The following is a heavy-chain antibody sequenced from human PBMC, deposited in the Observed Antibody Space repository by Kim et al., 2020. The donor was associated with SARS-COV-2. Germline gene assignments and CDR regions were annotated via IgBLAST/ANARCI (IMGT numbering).Heavy chain of an antibody. Sequence: AAPRKGRFTISRDDSKNTLYLQMNSMKTEDTAVYYCTTIFVRGVITGSRYWGQGTLVTVSS. CDR3: TTIFVRGVITGSRY. D-gene: IGHD3-10*01. V-gene: IGHV3-15*01. J-gene: IGHJ4*02.